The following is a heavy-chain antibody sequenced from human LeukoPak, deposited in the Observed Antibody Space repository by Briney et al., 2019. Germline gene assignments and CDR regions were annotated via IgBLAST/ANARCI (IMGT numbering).Heavy chain of an antibody. D-gene: IGHD1-14*01. V-gene: IGHV1-2*02. J-gene: IGHJ6*02. Sequence: ASVKVSCKASGYTFTGYYMHWVRQAPGQGLEWMGWINPNSGGTNYAQKFQGRVTMTRDTSISTAYMELSRLRSDDTAVYYCARDRGPEDNYYYNYGMDVWGQGTTVTVSS. CDR2: INPNSGGT. CDR3: ARDRGPEDNYYYNYGMDV. CDR1: GYTFTGYY.